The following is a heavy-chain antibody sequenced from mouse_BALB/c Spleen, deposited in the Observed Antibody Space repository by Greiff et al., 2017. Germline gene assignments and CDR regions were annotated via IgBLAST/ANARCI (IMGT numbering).Heavy chain of an antibody. CDR3: ARHSILRGYYFDY. CDR2: ISSGGGST. D-gene: IGHD1-1*01. J-gene: IGHJ2*01. V-gene: IGHV5-12-1*01. Sequence: EVKLVESGGGLVKPGGSLKLSCAASGFAFSSYDMSWVRQTPEKRLEWVAYISSGGGSTYYPDTVKGRFTISRDNAKNTLYLQMSSLKSEDTAMYYCARHSILRGYYFDYWGQGTTLTVSS. CDR1: GFAFSSYD.